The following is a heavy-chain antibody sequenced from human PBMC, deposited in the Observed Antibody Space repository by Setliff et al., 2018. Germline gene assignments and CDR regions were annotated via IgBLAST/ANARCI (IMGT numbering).Heavy chain of an antibody. Sequence: ASVKVSCKASGYTFTSYAMHWVRQAPGQGLEWMGWINAGNGNTKYSQKFQGRVTITRDTSASTAYMELSSLRSEDTAVYYRARDRAYSSSWFLWFDPWGQGTLVTV. CDR2: INAGNGNT. CDR3: ARDRAYSSSWFLWFDP. CDR1: GYTFTSYA. J-gene: IGHJ5*02. D-gene: IGHD6-13*01. V-gene: IGHV1-3*01.